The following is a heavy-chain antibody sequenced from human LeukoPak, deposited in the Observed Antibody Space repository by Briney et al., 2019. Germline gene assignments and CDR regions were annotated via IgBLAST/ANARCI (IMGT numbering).Heavy chain of an antibody. CDR1: GITVNSTY. CDR2: AYSDGNT. CDR3: ARLFGSGWPGYFYYAMDV. D-gene: IGHD6-19*01. J-gene: IGHJ6*02. V-gene: IGHV3-66*04. Sequence: TGGSLRLSCAASGITVNSTYISWVRQAPGKGLEWVSVAYSDGNTYYADSVKGRFTISRDNSKNTLFLQMNSLRAEDTAVYYCARLFGSGWPGYFYYAMDVWGQGTTVAVSS.